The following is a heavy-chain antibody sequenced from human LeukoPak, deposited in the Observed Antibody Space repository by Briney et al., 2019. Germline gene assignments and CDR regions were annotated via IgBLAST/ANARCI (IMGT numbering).Heavy chain of an antibody. CDR2: INHSGST. D-gene: IGHD2-15*01. J-gene: IGHJ4*02. CDR3: ARSDCSGGSCMNN. Sequence: SETLSLTCAVYGGSFSGYYWSWIRQPPGKGLEWIGEINHSGSTNYNPSLKSRVTISVDTSKNQFSLKLSSVTAADTAVYYCARSDCSGGSCMNNWGQGTLVTVSS. V-gene: IGHV4-34*01. CDR1: GGSFSGYY.